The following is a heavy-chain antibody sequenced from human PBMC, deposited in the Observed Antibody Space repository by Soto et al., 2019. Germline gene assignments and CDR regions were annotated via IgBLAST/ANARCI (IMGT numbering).Heavy chain of an antibody. J-gene: IGHJ5*02. CDR1: GFTFGDSY. D-gene: IGHD2-15*01. V-gene: IGHV3-11*06. CDR2: ISPGSRYP. CDR3: IRCGGGGLFDP. Sequence: GGSLRLSCAGSGFTFGDSYMSWIRQAPGKGLEWLSYISPGSRYPAYADSVKGRFTISRDNAKRSLYLQMMNLTADDTAIYYCIRCGGGGLFDPWSQGTMVTVSS.